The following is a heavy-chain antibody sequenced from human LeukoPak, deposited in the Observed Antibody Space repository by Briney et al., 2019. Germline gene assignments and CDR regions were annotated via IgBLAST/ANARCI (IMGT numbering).Heavy chain of an antibody. D-gene: IGHD4-23*01. J-gene: IGHJ4*02. Sequence: GESLKISCKASGYTFSVYWIGWVRQMPGKGLDWMGIIYPADSDTRYSPSFQGQVTISVDKSISTAYLQWSSLTDSDTASYSCATIYGGNSGGYWGQGTLVTVSS. CDR2: IYPADSDT. CDR1: GYTFSVYW. CDR3: ATIYGGNSGGY. V-gene: IGHV5-51*01.